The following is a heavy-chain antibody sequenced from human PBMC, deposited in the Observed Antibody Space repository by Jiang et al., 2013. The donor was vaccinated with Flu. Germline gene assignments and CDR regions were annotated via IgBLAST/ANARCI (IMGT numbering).Heavy chain of an antibody. Sequence: SQTLSLTCAISGDSVSSNSAAWNWIRQSPSRGLEWLGRTYYRSKWYNDYAVSVKSRITINPDTSKNQFSLQLNSVTPEDTAVYYCAREAEEPDPPLDNWFDPWGQGTLVTVSS. D-gene: IGHD1-14*01. V-gene: IGHV6-1*01. CDR3: AREAEEPDPPLDNWFDP. CDR2: TYYRSKWYN. CDR1: GDSVSSNSAA. J-gene: IGHJ5*02.